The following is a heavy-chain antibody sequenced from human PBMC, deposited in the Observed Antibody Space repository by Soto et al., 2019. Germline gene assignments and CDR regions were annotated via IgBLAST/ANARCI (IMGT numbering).Heavy chain of an antibody. Sequence: QVQLQESGPGLVKPSQTLSLTCTVSGGSISSGGYYWSWIRQHPGKGLEWIGYIYYSGRTHYNPSLRRRVTISGDTSQTQFSLKLSSVTAAATAVYYCARAEVAATPEGYYGMDVWGQGTTVTVSS. CDR3: ARAEVAATPEGYYGMDV. CDR1: GGSISSGGYY. V-gene: IGHV4-31*03. J-gene: IGHJ6*02. D-gene: IGHD2-15*01. CDR2: IYYSGRT.